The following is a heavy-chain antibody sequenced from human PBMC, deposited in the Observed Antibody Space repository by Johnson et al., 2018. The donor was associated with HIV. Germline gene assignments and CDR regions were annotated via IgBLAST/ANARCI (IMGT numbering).Heavy chain of an antibody. V-gene: IGHV3-15*01. D-gene: IGHD4-17*01. CDR2: IKSKTDGATT. J-gene: IGHJ3*02. Sequence: VQLVESGGGVVQPGRSLRLSCAASGFTFSNAWMTWVRQAPGKGLEWVGRIKSKTDGATTDYAAPVKGRFTISRDDSKNTLYLQMNSLKTEDTAVYYCTTAFTVTGAFDIWGQGTMVTVSS. CDR3: TTAFTVTGAFDI. CDR1: GFTFSNAW.